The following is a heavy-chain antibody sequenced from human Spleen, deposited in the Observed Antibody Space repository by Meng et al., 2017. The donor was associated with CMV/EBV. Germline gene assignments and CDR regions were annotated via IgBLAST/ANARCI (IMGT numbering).Heavy chain of an antibody. Sequence: VSVKVSCKASGYTFTGHYMHWVRQAPGQGLEWMGWINANSGGTNNAQRFQGRVTMTRDASISTIYMELSGLTYDDTAVYYCARDRKGSLAPRRARGGMDVWGQGTTVTVSS. D-gene: IGHD6-6*01. CDR1: GYTFTGHY. CDR2: INANSGGT. V-gene: IGHV1-2*02. J-gene: IGHJ6*02. CDR3: ARDRKGSLAPRRARGGMDV.